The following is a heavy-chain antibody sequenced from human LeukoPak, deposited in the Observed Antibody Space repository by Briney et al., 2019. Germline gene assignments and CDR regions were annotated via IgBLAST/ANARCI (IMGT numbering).Heavy chain of an antibody. CDR3: ARDHPSSFWSGYYTGAFDI. D-gene: IGHD3-3*01. CDR2: IIPILGIA. Sequence: SVKVSCKASGGTFSSYAISWVRQAPGQGLEWMGRIIPILGIANYAQKFQGRVTITADKSTSTAYMELSSLRSEDTAVYYCARDHPSSFWSGYYTGAFDIWGQGTMVTVSS. CDR1: GGTFSSYA. J-gene: IGHJ3*02. V-gene: IGHV1-69*04.